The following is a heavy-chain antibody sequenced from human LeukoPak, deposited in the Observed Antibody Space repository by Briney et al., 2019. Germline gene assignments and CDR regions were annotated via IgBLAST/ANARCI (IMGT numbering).Heavy chain of an antibody. J-gene: IGHJ1*01. CDR2: ISWNSGSI. V-gene: IGHV3-9*01. CDR3: AKDRDSSSWYWFQH. CDR1: GFTFDDYA. D-gene: IGHD6-13*01. Sequence: GGSLRLSCAASGFTFDDYAMHWVRQAPGKGLEWVSGISWNSGSIGYADSVKGRFTISRDNAKNSLYLQMNSLRAEDTALYYCAKDRDSSSWYWFQHWGQGTLVTVSS.